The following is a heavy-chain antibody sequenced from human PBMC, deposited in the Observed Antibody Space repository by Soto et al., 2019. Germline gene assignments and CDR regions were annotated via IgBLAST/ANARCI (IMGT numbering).Heavy chain of an antibody. D-gene: IGHD4-17*01. J-gene: IGHJ4*02. CDR1: GGSISTYY. V-gene: IGHV4-59*12. Sequence: SETLSLTCTVSGGSISTYYWSWIRQPPGKGLEWIGYIYYTGTTNYNPSLKSRVTISVDRSKNQFSLKLSSVTAADTAVYYCASGLVTTLHYWGQGTLVTVS. CDR2: IYYTGTT. CDR3: ASGLVTTLHY.